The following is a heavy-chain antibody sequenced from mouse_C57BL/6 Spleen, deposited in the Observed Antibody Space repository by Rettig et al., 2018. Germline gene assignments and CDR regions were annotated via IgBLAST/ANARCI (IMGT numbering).Heavy chain of an antibody. D-gene: IGHD1-1*01. J-gene: IGHJ4*01. CDR2: IYPGSGST. Sequence: QQPGAELVKPGASVKMSCKASGYTFTSYWITWVKQRPGQGLEWIGDIYPGSGSTNYNEKFKSKATLTVDTSSSTAYMQLSSLTSEDSAVYYCARRGYGSSYYAMDYWGQGTSVTVSS. V-gene: IGHV1-55*01. CDR1: GYTFTSYW. CDR3: ARRGYGSSYYAMDY.